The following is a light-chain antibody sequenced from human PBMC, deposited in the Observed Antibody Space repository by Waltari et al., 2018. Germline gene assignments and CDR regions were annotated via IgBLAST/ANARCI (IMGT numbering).Light chain of an antibody. CDR2: GAS. CDR1: QSVSNTY. J-gene: IGKJ4*01. CDR3: QQYNYSPLT. Sequence: IVLTQSPGTLSLSPGERATLSCRASQSVSNTYLAWYQRKPGQAPRLLIYGASSRATGIPDSFSGSGSGTEFTLTINALEPEDSAVYFCQQYNYSPLTFGGGTRVEIK. V-gene: IGKV3-20*01.